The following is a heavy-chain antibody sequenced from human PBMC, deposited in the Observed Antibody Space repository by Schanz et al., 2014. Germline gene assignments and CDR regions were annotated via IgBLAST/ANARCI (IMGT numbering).Heavy chain of an antibody. CDR2: ISHDGHRD. J-gene: IGHJ4*02. CDR3: ARPFLGYYGDLAY. CDR1: GFTFHTYD. D-gene: IGHD4-17*01. V-gene: IGHV3-30-3*01. Sequence: DLEESGGGVVQPGRSLRLSCAASGFTFHTYDMHWVRQAPGKGLEWVAQISHDGHRDFYADSVKGRFTISRDNYKNTLYLQMNSLSAEDTAVYFCARPFLGYYGDLAYWGQGTRVTVSS.